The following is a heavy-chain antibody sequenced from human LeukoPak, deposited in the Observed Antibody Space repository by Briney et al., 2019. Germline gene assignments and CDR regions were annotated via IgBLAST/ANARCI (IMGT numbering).Heavy chain of an antibody. CDR2: IHHSGGT. D-gene: IGHD3-10*01. CDR3: ARATASGSGRAYDH. Sequence: SETLSLTCAVYGESMIGHYWTWIRQPPGKRLERIGEIHHSGGTNSNPSLKNRVTMSIDMSKNQFSLKLNSVTAADTAVYYCARATASGSGRAYDHRAQGNLVPVSS. V-gene: IGHV4-34*01. J-gene: IGHJ4*02. CDR1: GESMIGHY.